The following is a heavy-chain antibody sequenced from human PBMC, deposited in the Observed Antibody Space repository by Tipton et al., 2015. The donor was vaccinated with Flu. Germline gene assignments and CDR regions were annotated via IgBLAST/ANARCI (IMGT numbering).Heavy chain of an antibody. CDR2: IYTSGGT. CDR1: GGSISSGSYY. V-gene: IGHV4-61*02. D-gene: IGHD3-16*01. Sequence: TLSLTCTVSGGSISSGSYYWSWIRQPAGKGLEWIGRIYTSGGTTYNPSLKSRVTISVDTSKNQFSLKLSSVTASDTAVYYCARMGDAFDIWGQGTMFTVSS. J-gene: IGHJ3*02. CDR3: ARMGDAFDI.